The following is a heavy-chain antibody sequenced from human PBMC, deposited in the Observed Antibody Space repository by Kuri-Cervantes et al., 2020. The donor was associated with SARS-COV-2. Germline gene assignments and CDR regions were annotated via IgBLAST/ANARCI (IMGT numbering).Heavy chain of an antibody. J-gene: IGHJ1*01. CDR2: IIPIFGTA. CDR3: ASLITIFGVVRAEYFQH. D-gene: IGHD3-3*01. Sequence: SVKVSCKASGGTFSSYAISWVRQAPGQGLEWMGGIIPIFGTANYAQKFQGRVAITADESTSTAYMELSSLRSEDTAVYYCASLITIFGVVRAEYFQHWGQGTLVTVSS. V-gene: IGHV1-69*13. CDR1: GGTFSSYA.